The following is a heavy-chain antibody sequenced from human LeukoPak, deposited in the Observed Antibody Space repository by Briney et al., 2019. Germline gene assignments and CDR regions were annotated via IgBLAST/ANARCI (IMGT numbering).Heavy chain of an antibody. CDR1: GFTFSDYF. CDR3: ARAPLPGYYYYYMDV. CDR2: ISSSGCTI. Sequence: GGSLRLSCAASGFTFSDYFMSWIRQAPGKGLECVSYISSSGCTIYYADSVKGRFTISRDNAKNSLYLQMNSLRAEDTAVYYCARAPLPGYYYYYMDVWGKGTTVTISS. D-gene: IGHD1-26*01. V-gene: IGHV3-11*01. J-gene: IGHJ6*03.